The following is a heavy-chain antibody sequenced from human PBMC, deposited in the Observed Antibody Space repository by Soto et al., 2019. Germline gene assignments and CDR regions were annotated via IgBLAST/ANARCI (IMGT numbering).Heavy chain of an antibody. D-gene: IGHD3-22*01. Sequence: QLQLQESGPGLVKPSETLSLTCTVSGGSISSSSYYWGWIRQPPGKGLEWIGSIFYSGSTYYNPSLKSRVTISVDTSKNQFSLKLSSVTAADTAVYYCARSPGTRITMIVLAFDIWGQVTMVTVSS. CDR1: GGSISSSSYY. V-gene: IGHV4-39*01. CDR2: IFYSGST. J-gene: IGHJ3*02. CDR3: ARSPGTRITMIVLAFDI.